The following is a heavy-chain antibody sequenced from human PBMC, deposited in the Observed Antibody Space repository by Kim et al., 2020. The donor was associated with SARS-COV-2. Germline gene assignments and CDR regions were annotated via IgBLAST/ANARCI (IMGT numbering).Heavy chain of an antibody. CDR3: ARSGRVTYYYFDY. V-gene: IGHV1-18*04. J-gene: IGHJ4*02. D-gene: IGHD1-26*01. Sequence: ASVKVSCKASDYMFTRYGISWVRQAPGQGLEWMGWISGQSGFTDYAQKFQDRVTMTTDTTTSTAYMELRGLRFDDTAVYFCARSGRVTYYYFDYWGQGT. CDR2: ISGQSGFT. CDR1: DYMFTRYG.